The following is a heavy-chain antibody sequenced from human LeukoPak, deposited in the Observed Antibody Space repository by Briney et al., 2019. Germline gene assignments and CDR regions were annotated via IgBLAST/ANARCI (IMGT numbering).Heavy chain of an antibody. CDR2: IYYSGST. D-gene: IGHD4-11*01. V-gene: IGHV4-31*03. CDR3: ARVGDLSNPFDY. CDR1: GGSISSGGYY. Sequence: SQTLSLTCTVSGGSISSGGYYWSWIRQHPGKGLEWIGDIYYSGSTYYNPSLKSRVTISVDTSKNQFSLKLSSVTAADTTVYYCARVGDLSNPFDYWGQGTLVTVSS. J-gene: IGHJ4*02.